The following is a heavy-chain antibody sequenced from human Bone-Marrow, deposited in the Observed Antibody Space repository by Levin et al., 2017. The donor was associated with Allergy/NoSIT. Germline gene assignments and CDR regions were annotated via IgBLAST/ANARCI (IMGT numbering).Heavy chain of an antibody. D-gene: IGHD1-1*01. J-gene: IGHJ6*02. Sequence: GESLKISCAGSGFTFSNYAMDWVRQAPGRGLEWVALISYDGRTKYYADSVQGRFAISRDDSKNTLYLQMNSLRPDDAAVYFCARLRHTYHNSGDYYAMAVWGQGTTVT. CDR2: ISYDGRTK. CDR3: ARLRHTYHNSGDYYAMAV. CDR1: GFTFSNYA. V-gene: IGHV3-30*09.